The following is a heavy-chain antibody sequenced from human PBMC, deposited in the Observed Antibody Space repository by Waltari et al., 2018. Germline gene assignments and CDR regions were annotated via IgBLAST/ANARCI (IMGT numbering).Heavy chain of an antibody. Sequence: EVQLVQSGAEVKKPGESLRISCKASGYNLANYGIAWVRQVPGRGLGWLGVIYPGDSDTRYSPSFQGQVTISADKSINTAYVQWSSLKASDTAMYYCARAVRVGGSYPDASDVWGQGTMVTVSS. CDR2: IYPGDSDT. CDR3: ARAVRVGGSYPDASDV. J-gene: IGHJ3*01. V-gene: IGHV5-51*01. CDR1: GYNLANYG. D-gene: IGHD2-15*01.